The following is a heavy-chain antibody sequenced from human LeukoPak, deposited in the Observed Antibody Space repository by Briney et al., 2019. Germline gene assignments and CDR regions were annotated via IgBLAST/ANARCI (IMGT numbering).Heavy chain of an antibody. CDR3: ARGRRGYGMDV. J-gene: IGHJ6*02. CDR1: GGSFSGYY. CDR2: INHSGST. V-gene: IGHV4-34*01. Sequence: SETLSLTCAVYGGSFSGYYWSWIRQPPGKGLEWIGEINHSGSTNYNPSLKSRVTISVDTSKNQFSLKLSSVTAADTAVYYCARGRRGYGMDVWGQGTTVTVSS.